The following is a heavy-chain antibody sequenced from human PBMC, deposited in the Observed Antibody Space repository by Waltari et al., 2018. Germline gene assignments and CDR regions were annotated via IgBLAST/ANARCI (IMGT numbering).Heavy chain of an antibody. D-gene: IGHD5-18*01. V-gene: IGHV1-2*06. Sequence: QVQLVQSGAEVKKPGASVKVSCKASGYTFTGYYMHWVRQAPGQGLEWMGRINPNSGGTNYAQKFQGRVTMTRDTSISTAYVELGRLRSEDTAVYYCAIRFRIQLWQYYFDYWGQGTLVTVSS. CDR3: AIRFRIQLWQYYFDY. CDR1: GYTFTGYY. CDR2: INPNSGGT. J-gene: IGHJ4*02.